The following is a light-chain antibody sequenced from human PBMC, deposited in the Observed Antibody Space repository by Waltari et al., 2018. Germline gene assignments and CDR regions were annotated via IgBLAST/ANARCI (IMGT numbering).Light chain of an antibody. V-gene: IGKV1-39*01. CDR1: QSISSY. J-gene: IGKJ5*01. CDR2: AAS. Sequence: DIQMTQSPSSLSASVGDRVTITCRANQSISSYLNWYQQKPGKAPKLLIYAASSLQSGVPSRFSGSGSGTDFTLTISSLQPEDFATYYCQQSYSTPRSITFGQGTRLEIK. CDR3: QQSYSTPRSIT.